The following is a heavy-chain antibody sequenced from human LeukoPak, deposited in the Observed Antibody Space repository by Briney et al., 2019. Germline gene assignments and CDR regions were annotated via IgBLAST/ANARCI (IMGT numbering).Heavy chain of an antibody. J-gene: IGHJ4*02. CDR3: ARHVLTAGTDY. CDR2: IYYSGST. D-gene: IGHD7-27*01. V-gene: IGHV4-39*01. Sequence: KPSETLSLTCTVSGGSISSSSYYWGWIRQPPGKGLEWIGSIYYSGSTYYNPSLKSRVTISVDTSKNQFSLKLSSVTAADTAVYYCARHVLTAGTDYWGQGTLATVSS. CDR1: GGSISSSSYY.